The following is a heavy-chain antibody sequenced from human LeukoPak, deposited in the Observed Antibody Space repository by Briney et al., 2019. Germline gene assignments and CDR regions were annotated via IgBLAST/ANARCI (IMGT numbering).Heavy chain of an antibody. CDR1: GFTFSTYA. J-gene: IGHJ3*02. CDR2: ISGSGGST. D-gene: IGHD2-2*01. V-gene: IGHV3-23*01. Sequence: PGGSLRLSCAASGFTFSTYAMSWVRQAPGKGLEWVSVISGSGGSTFYTDSVKGRFTISRDNSKYTLYLQMNSLRAEDTAVYYCAKVGHCTSTSCYAFDIWGQGKMVTVSS. CDR3: AKVGHCTSTSCYAFDI.